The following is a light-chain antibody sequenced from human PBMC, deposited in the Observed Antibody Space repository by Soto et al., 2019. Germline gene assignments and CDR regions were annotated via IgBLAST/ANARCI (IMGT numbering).Light chain of an antibody. J-gene: IGLJ1*01. Sequence: QSVLTQPASVSGSPGQSITISCTGTSSDVGAYNYVSWYQQHPGKAPKLMICDVSNRPSGVSNRFSGSKSGNTASLTISGLQAEDEADYYCSSYTSSSTLVFGTGTKLTV. CDR3: SSYTSSSTLV. CDR2: DVS. CDR1: SSDVGAYNY. V-gene: IGLV2-14*01.